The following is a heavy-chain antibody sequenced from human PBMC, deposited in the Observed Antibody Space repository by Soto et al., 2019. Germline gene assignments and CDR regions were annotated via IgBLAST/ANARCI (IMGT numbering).Heavy chain of an antibody. CDR3: ARERKVWGGYTGGYYSGLDD. CDR2: ISAYNGNP. V-gene: IGHV1-18*04. D-gene: IGHD3-16*01. Sequence: ASVKVSRKASGYTFTRYGISWARQAPGQGLEWMGWISAYNGNPNYAQKLPGRVTMTTDTSTSTAYTDLRSLQADDTAAHYCARERKVWGGYTGGYYSGLDDWGQGSTVTV. CDR1: GYTFTRYG. J-gene: IGHJ6*01.